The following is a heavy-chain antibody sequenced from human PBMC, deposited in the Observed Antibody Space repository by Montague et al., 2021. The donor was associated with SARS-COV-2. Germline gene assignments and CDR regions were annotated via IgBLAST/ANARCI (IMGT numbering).Heavy chain of an antibody. V-gene: IGHV4-39*01. CDR1: GGSISSSSYY. CDR3: ATITLGYCTNGVCQPPDY. CDR2: IYYSGST. J-gene: IGHJ4*02. D-gene: IGHD2-8*01. Sequence: SETLSLTCTVSGGSISSSSYYWGWIRQPPGKGLEWIGSIYYSGSTYYNPSLKSRVTISVDTSNNQFSLKLSSVTAADTAVYYCATITLGYCTNGVCQPPDYWGQGTLVTVSS.